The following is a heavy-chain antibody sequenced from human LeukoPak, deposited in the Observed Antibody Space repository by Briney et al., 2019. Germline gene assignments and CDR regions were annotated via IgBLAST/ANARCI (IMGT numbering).Heavy chain of an antibody. V-gene: IGHV4-34*01. D-gene: IGHD3-10*01. CDR1: GGSFSGYY. CDR3: ARGLLLWFGELYDAFDI. Sequence: PSEILSLTCAVYGGSFSGYYWSWIRQPPGKGLEWIGEINHSGSTNYNPSLKSRVTISVDTSKNQFSLKLSSVTAADTAVYYCARGLLLWFGELYDAFDIWGQGTMATVSS. J-gene: IGHJ3*02. CDR2: INHSGST.